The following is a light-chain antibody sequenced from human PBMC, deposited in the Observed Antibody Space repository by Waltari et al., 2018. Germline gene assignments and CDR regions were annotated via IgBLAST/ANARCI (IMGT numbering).Light chain of an antibody. V-gene: IGKV3-20*01. Sequence: EIVLTQSPGTLSLSPGERATLSCRASQSVSSSYLSWYQQKPGQAPRLLIYGASSRATGIPDRFSGSGSGTDFTLTISRLEPEDFAVYYCLQYGSSPQGTFGQGTKVEIK. CDR1: QSVSSSY. J-gene: IGKJ1*01. CDR2: GAS. CDR3: LQYGSSPQGT.